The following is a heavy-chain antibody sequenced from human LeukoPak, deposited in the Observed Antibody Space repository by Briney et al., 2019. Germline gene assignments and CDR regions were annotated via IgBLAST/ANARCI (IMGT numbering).Heavy chain of an antibody. J-gene: IGHJ4*02. CDR1: GGSFSGYY. V-gene: IGHV4-34*01. D-gene: IGHD5-24*01. CDR2: INHSGST. Sequence: PSETLSLTCAVYGGSFSGYYWSWIRQPPGKGLEWIGEINHSGSTNYNPSLKSRVTISVDTSKNQFSLKLSSVTAADTAVYYCAREGDEMATIAWFADWGQGTLVTVSS. CDR3: AREGDEMATIAWFAD.